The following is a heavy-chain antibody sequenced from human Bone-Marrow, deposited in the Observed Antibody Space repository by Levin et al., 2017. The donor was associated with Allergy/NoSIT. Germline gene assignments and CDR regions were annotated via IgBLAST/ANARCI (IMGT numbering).Heavy chain of an antibody. J-gene: IGHJ5*02. CDR1: GFTFSSYE. D-gene: IGHD3-9*01. CDR2: ISSSGTTK. V-gene: IGHV3-48*03. Sequence: GESLKISCAASGFTFSSYEMNWVRQAPGKGLEWISYISSSGTTKYYADSVKGRFTISSKTSVYLQMNSLRAEETAIYYCAKSPTLTGYYEWFDPWGQGTLVTVSS. CDR3: AKSPTLTGYYEWFDP.